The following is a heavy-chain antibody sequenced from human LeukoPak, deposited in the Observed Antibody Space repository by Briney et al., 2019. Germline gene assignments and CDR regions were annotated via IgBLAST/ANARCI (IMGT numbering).Heavy chain of an antibody. V-gene: IGHV1-18*04. CDR1: GYTFTTYG. CDR2: ISAHNGNT. J-gene: IGHJ3*02. CDR3: ARNRAYSGSYFDAFDI. D-gene: IGHD1-26*01. Sequence: ASVKVSCKASGYTFTTYGISWVRQAPGQGLEWMGWISAHNGNTNYARKLQGRVTMTTDTVTTTAYMELGSLGSDDTAIYFCARNRAYSGSYFDAFDIWGQGTMVTVSS.